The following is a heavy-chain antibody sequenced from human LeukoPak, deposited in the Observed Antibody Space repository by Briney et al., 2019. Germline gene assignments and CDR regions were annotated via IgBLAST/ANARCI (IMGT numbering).Heavy chain of an antibody. V-gene: IGHV4-59*01. Sequence: SETLSLTCTVSGGSLSSYYWSWIRQPPGKGLEWIGYIYYSGSTNYNPSLKSRVTISVDTSKNQFSLKLSSVTAADTAVYYCARSRLGGNSPYYYYGMDVWGQGTTVTVSS. J-gene: IGHJ6*02. CDR3: ARSRLGGNSPYYYYGMDV. CDR2: IYYSGST. D-gene: IGHD4-23*01. CDR1: GGSLSSYY.